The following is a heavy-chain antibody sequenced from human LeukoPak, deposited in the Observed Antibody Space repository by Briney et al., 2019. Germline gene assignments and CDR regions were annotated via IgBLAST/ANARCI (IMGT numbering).Heavy chain of an antibody. CDR2: MNPNSGNT. Sequence: GASVKVSCKASGYTFTSYDINWVRQATGQGREWMGWMNPNSGNTGYAQKFQGRVTITRNTSISTAYMELSSVRSEDTAVYYCARDAPHYYYMDVWGKGTTVTVSS. CDR3: ARDAPHYYYMDV. V-gene: IGHV1-8*03. J-gene: IGHJ6*03. CDR1: GYTFTSYD.